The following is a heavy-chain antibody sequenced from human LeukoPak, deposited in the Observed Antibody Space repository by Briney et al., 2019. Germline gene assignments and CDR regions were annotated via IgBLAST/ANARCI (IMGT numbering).Heavy chain of an antibody. CDR1: DGSISSYY. J-gene: IGHJ1*01. V-gene: IGHV4-59*01. CDR2: IYYSGST. Sequence: SETLSLTCTVSDGSISSYYWSWIRQPPGKGLEWIGYIYYSGSTNYNPSLKSRVTMSVDTSKNQFSLKLSSVTAADTAVYYCARGSHYYDSSGYWSAEYFQHWGQGTLVTVSS. D-gene: IGHD3-22*01. CDR3: ARGSHYYDSSGYWSAEYFQH.